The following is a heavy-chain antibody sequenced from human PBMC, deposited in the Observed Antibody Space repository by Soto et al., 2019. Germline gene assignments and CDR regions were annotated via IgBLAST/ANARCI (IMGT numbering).Heavy chain of an antibody. CDR3: TGITWFRGMDV. J-gene: IGHJ6*02. V-gene: IGHV6-1*01. Sequence: QTLSLTCVISGDSVSSNSAGWNWISQSPSRGLEWLGRTYYKSKWNNDYALSVKSRITINPDTSKNQFSLHLYSVTPEDTAVYYCTGITWFRGMDVWGQGTPVTVSS. D-gene: IGHD3-10*01. CDR2: TYYKSKWNN. CDR1: GDSVSSNSAG.